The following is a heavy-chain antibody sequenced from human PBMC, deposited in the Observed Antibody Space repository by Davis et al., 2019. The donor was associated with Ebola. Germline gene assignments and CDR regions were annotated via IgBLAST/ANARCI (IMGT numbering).Heavy chain of an antibody. J-gene: IGHJ4*02. Sequence: ASVKVSCKASGFTLTNYAIHWVRQAPGQRLEWMGWVHGGNGNTKYSQKFQGRVTITADKSTSTAYMELSSLRSEDTAVYYCARGIAADNDYWGQGTLVTVSS. CDR2: VHGGNGNT. D-gene: IGHD6-13*01. CDR3: ARGIAADNDY. CDR1: GFTLTNYA. V-gene: IGHV1-3*01.